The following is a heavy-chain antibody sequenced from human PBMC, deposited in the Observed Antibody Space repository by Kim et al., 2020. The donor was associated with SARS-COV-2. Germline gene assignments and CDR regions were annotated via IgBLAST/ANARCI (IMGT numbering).Heavy chain of an antibody. V-gene: IGHV3-30*07. J-gene: IGHJ2*01. D-gene: IGHD6-13*01. CDR3: AREEYSSSGSGGWYFDL. Sequence: VNGQFPISRDNSTNTLYLQMTSLRAEDTAVYYCAREEYSSSGSGGWYFDLWGRGTLVTVSS.